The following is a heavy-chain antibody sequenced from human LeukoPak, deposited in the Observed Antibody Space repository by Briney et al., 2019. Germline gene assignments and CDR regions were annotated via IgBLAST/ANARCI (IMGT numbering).Heavy chain of an antibody. CDR3: ARSLSTAGIDY. CDR2: IYHSGST. Sequence: PSETLSLTCAVSGYSISSGRYWGWIRPPPGKGREGIGSIYHSGSTYYNPSLKSRVTISVDTSKNQFSLNLRSVTAADTAVYYCARSLSTAGIDYWGQGTLVTVSS. CDR1: GYSISSGRY. V-gene: IGHV4-38-2*01. D-gene: IGHD2-2*01. J-gene: IGHJ4*02.